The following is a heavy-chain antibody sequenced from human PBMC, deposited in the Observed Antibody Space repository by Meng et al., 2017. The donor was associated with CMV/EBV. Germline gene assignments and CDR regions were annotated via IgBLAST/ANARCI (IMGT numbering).Heavy chain of an antibody. CDR1: GFTFSSYD. D-gene: IGHD6-6*01. V-gene: IGHV3-13*03. Sequence: GGSLRLSCAACGFTFSSYDMHWVRQATGKGLEWVSAIGTAGDTYYPGSVKGQFTISRENAKNSLYLQMNSLRAGDTAVYYCAKDMAAARPDYFDYWGQGTLVTVST. CDR3: AKDMAAARPDYFDY. J-gene: IGHJ4*02. CDR2: IGTAGDT.